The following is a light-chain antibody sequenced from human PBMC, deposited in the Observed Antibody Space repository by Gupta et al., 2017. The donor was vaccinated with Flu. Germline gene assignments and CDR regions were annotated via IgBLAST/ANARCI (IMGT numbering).Light chain of an antibody. J-gene: IGLJ1*01. CDR1: SSNIRTVYD. CDR3: QSYDSSLIGYV. Sequence: QSVLTQPPSVSGAPGQRVTISCPGSSSNIRTVYDVHWYQQLPGTAPKLLIYSNNNRPSGVPDRFSGSKSGTSASLAITGLQAEDEADYYCQSYDSSLIGYVFGTGTKVTVL. V-gene: IGLV1-40*01. CDR2: SNN.